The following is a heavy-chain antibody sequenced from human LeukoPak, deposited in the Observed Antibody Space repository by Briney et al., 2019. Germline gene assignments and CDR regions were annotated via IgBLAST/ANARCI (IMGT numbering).Heavy chain of an antibody. V-gene: IGHV1-69*13. D-gene: IGHD2-2*01. Sequence: SVKVSCKASGGTFSSYAISWVRQAPGQGLEWMGGTIPIFGTANYAQKFQGRVTITADESTSTAYMELSSLRSEDTAVYYCASRGGEVDLVPGIDYWGQGTLVIVSS. CDR3: ASRGGEVDLVPGIDY. J-gene: IGHJ4*02. CDR2: TIPIFGTA. CDR1: GGTFSSYA.